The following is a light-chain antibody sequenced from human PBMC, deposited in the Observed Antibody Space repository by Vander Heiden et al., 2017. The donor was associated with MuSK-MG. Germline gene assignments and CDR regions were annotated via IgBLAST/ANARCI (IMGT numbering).Light chain of an antibody. Sequence: QSALTQPPSVSGSPGQSITISCTGTSSDIGDYNYVSWYQHRPGRAPNLLIYDVTNRPSGVSNRFSGSKSGNTASLTISGLRPEDEADYYCNSHTSATTYVFGTGTRVTVL. J-gene: IGLJ1*01. CDR3: NSHTSATTYV. CDR2: DVT. V-gene: IGLV2-14*03. CDR1: SSDIGDYNY.